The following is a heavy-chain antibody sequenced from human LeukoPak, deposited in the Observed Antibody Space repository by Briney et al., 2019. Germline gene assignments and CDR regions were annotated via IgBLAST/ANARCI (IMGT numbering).Heavy chain of an antibody. D-gene: IGHD1-26*01. CDR3: ARGHRRGLPDY. CDR2: ISSSGSTI. CDR1: GFTFSDYY. J-gene: IGHJ4*02. Sequence: GGSLRLSCAASGFTFSDYYMSWIRQAPGKGLEWISYISSSGSTIYYADSVKGRFTISRDNAKNSLYLQMNSLRAEDTAEYYCARGHRRGLPDYWGQGTLVTVSS. V-gene: IGHV3-11*01.